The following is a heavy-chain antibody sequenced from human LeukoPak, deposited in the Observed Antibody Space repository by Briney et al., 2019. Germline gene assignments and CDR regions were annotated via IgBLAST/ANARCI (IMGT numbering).Heavy chain of an antibody. Sequence: ASVEVSCKAYGYYFSSNGISWVRLAPGQGLEWVGWVSTYNSETNYAPKFRGRVSMTADTSTSTAYMELRSLTPDDTAVYYCVKDNWNEFDPWGQGTLVTVSS. CDR1: GYYFSSNG. V-gene: IGHV1-18*01. J-gene: IGHJ5*02. D-gene: IGHD1-20*01. CDR3: VKDNWNEFDP. CDR2: VSTYNSET.